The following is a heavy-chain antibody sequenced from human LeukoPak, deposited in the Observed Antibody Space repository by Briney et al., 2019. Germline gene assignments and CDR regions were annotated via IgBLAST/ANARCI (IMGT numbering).Heavy chain of an antibody. D-gene: IGHD6-13*01. J-gene: IGHJ4*02. CDR3: ARHLRSGIAAAGLDY. CDR2: IYPGDSDT. CDR1: GYSFSSHW. V-gene: IGHV5-51*01. Sequence: GESLKISCKGSGYSFSSHWIGWVRQMPGKGLEWMAIIYPGDSDTRYSPSFQGQVTISADKSISTAYLQWSSLKASDTAMYYCARHLRSGIAAAGLDYWGQGTLVTVSS.